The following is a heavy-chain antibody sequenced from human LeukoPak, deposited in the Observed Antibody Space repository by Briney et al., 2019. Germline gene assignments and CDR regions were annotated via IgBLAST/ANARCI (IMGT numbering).Heavy chain of an antibody. V-gene: IGHV3-74*01. J-gene: IGHJ4*02. CDR1: GFTFSGYW. Sequence: GGSLRLSCAASGFTFSGYWMNWVRQAPGEGVVWGSRIASDGSSTTYADSVKGRFSISRDNAKNTLYLQMNSLRVEDTAVYYCAKGPKLGDGFHCDYWGQGTLVTVSS. CDR3: AKGPKLGDGFHCDY. CDR2: IASDGSST. D-gene: IGHD5-24*01.